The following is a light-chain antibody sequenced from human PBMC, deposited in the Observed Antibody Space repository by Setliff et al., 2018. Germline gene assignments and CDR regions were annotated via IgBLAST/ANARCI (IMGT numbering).Light chain of an antibody. V-gene: IGLV2-8*01. J-gene: IGLJ1*01. CDR1: SSDVGGYKY. CDR2: EVT. CDR3: ISYAGSNNYV. Sequence: QSALTQPPSASGSPGQSVTISCAGTSSDVGGYKYVSWFQQHPGKAPKLMIYEVTKRPSGVPDRFSGSKSGNTASLTVSGLQAEDGADYYCISYAGSNNYVFGTGTKGTVL.